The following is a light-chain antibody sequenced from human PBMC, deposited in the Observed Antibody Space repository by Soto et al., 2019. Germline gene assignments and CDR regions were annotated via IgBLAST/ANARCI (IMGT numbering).Light chain of an antibody. V-gene: IGKV3-15*01. Sequence: EIVMTQSPATLSVSPGERATLSCRASQSVSSNLAWYQQKPGHAPRRLIYGASTRATGIPDRFSGSGSGTEFTLTISSLQSEDFAVYYCQQYNNWPPLTFGQGTRLEIK. CDR1: QSVSSN. J-gene: IGKJ5*01. CDR2: GAS. CDR3: QQYNNWPPLT.